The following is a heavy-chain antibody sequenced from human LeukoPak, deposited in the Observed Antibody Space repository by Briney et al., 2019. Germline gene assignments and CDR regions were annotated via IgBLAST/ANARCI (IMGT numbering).Heavy chain of an antibody. CDR2: INADNGNT. Sequence: ASVKVSCKASGYTFTNYVMSWVRQAPGQSFEWMGWINADNGNTKYSQKFQGRVTITIDTSASTAYMELRSLKSEDTAVYYCARERDYYDRNGYPNNWFDPWGQGTLVTVSS. J-gene: IGHJ5*02. V-gene: IGHV1-3*01. D-gene: IGHD3-22*01. CDR1: GYTFTNYV. CDR3: ARERDYYDRNGYPNNWFDP.